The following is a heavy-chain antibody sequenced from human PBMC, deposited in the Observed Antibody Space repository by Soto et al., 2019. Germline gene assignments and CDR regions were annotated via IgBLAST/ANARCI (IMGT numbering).Heavy chain of an antibody. CDR2: ISAHNGNT. CDR1: GYAFTTYG. J-gene: IGHJ4*02. Sequence: QVHLVQSGAEVKKPGASVKVSCKGSGYAFTTYGITWVRQAPGQGLEWMGWISAHNGNTNYAQQLQGRGTVTRDTSTSTAYMELRSLRSDDTAVYYCARGRDGDYWGQGALVTVSS. CDR3: ARGRDGDY. V-gene: IGHV1-18*01. D-gene: IGHD6-6*01.